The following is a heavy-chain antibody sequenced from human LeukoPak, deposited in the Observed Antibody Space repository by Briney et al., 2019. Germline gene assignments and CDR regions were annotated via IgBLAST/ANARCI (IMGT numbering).Heavy chain of an antibody. CDR3: AMLRLGELSLLANAYDI. V-gene: IGHV4-38-2*01. Sequence: SETLSLTCDVSGSSVNSDQYWGWMRHSPGAGLEWIGRVHQTGSPNYNPSLGSRVSLSIDSTRNSFSLRFTSATAADTSVYYCAMLRLGELSLLANAYDIWGQGTMVIVSS. CDR1: GSSVNSDQY. D-gene: IGHD3-16*02. J-gene: IGHJ3*02. CDR2: VHQTGSP.